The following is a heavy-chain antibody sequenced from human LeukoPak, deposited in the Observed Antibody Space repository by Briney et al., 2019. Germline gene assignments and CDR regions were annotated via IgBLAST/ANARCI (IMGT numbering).Heavy chain of an antibody. J-gene: IGHJ6*03. V-gene: IGHV1-8*01. Sequence: ASVKVSCKASGYTFTSYDINWVRQATGQGLEWMGWMNPNSGNTGYAQKFQGRVTMTRNTSISTAYMELSSLRSEDTAVYYCARDLSFVVYYYMDVWGKGTTVTISS. CDR3: ARDLSFVVYYYMDV. D-gene: IGHD2-15*01. CDR2: MNPNSGNT. CDR1: GYTFTSYD.